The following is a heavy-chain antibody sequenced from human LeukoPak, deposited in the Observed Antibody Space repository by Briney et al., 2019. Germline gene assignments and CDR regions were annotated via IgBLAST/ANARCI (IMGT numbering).Heavy chain of an antibody. J-gene: IGHJ4*02. Sequence: GGSLRLSCAASGFTFSSYAMSWVRQAPGKGLEWVSAISGSGGSTYYADSVKGRFTISSDNSKNTLYLQMNSLRAEDTAVYYCASYYYDSSGYYYFDYWGQGTLVTVSS. CDR1: GFTFSSYA. CDR3: ASYYYDSSGYYYFDY. CDR2: ISGSGGST. D-gene: IGHD3-22*01. V-gene: IGHV3-23*01.